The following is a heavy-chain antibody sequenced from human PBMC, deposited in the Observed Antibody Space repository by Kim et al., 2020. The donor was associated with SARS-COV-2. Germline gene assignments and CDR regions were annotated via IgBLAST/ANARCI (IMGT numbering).Heavy chain of an antibody. CDR1: GYTFTSYY. CDR3: AREDSGSSYYYYGMDV. V-gene: IGHV1-46*01. Sequence: ASVKVSCKASGYTFTSYYMHWVRQAPGQGLEWMGIINPSGGSTSYAQKFQGRVTMTRDTSTSTVYMELSSLRSEDTAVYYCAREDSGSSYYYYGMDVWGQGTTVTVSS. J-gene: IGHJ6*02. D-gene: IGHD1-26*01. CDR2: INPSGGST.